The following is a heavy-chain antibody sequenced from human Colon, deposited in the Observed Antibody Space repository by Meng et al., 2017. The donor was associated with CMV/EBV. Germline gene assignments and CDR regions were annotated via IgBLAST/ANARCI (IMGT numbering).Heavy chain of an antibody. CDR1: GYTFTGYF. V-gene: IGHV1-2*02. J-gene: IGHJ4*02. Sequence: QGQLVQSGVEVKKPGASVKVSCKTSGYTFTGYFMFWVRQAPGQGLEWMGSLNPNSGDTNSAQKFHGRLTMTRDTSIHTAYMELGSLRSDDTAVYYCATISGGDFDFWGQGTLVTVSS. CDR3: ATISGGDFDF. D-gene: IGHD3-10*01. CDR2: LNPNSGDT.